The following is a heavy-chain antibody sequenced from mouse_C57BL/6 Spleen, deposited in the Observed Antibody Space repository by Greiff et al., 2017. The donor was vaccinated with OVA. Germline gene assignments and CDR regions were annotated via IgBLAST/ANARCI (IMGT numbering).Heavy chain of an antibody. CDR1: GFTFTDYY. Sequence: EVMLVESGGGLVQPGGSLSLSCAASGFTFTDYYMSWVRQPPGKALEWLGFIRNKANGYTTEYSASVKGRFTISRDNSQSILYLQMNALRAEDSATYYCARYYDESMYAMDYWGQGTSVTVSS. J-gene: IGHJ4*01. CDR3: ARYYDESMYAMDY. V-gene: IGHV7-3*01. CDR2: IRNKANGYTT. D-gene: IGHD2-10*02.